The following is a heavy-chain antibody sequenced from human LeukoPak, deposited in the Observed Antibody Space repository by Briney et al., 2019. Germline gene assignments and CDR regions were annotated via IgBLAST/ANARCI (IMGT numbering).Heavy chain of an antibody. CDR1: GFIVNSNY. CDR3: ARMSGSRLPGY. V-gene: IGHV3-66*01. D-gene: IGHD3-3*01. Sequence: GSLRLSCAASGFIVNSNYMNWVRQAPGKGLEWVSVLYSDDTTYYADSVKGRFTISRDDARNSLYLQMNSLRAEDTALYYCARMSGSRLPGYWGQGTLVTVSS. J-gene: IGHJ4*02. CDR2: LYSDDTT.